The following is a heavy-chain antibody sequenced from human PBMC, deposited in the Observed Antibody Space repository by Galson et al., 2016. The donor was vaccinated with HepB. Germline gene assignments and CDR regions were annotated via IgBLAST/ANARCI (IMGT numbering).Heavy chain of an antibody. D-gene: IGHD3-22*01. CDR1: GFTLSSYN. J-gene: IGHJ4*02. V-gene: IGHV3-48*02. Sequence: SLRLSCAASGFTLSSYNMNWVRQAPGKGLEWLSYISYSGATIYYAGSVKGRLTISRDNAKNSLYLQMNSLRDEETAIYYCARDPRDSSGFFPNYSDYWGQGTLVTVSS. CDR2: ISYSGATI. CDR3: ARDPRDSSGFFPNYSDY.